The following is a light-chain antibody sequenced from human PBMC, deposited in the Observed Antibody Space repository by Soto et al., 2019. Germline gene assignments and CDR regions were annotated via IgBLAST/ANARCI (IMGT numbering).Light chain of an antibody. J-gene: IGLJ1*01. Sequence: QSVLNQPASVSGSPRPSLPISCTGTNSDVGFSNYIFWYQQHPGKAPKLIISDVSNRPSGVSNRFSGSKSANTASLTISGLQAEDEADYYCSSFTSSDTDVFGSGTKVTVL. V-gene: IGLV2-14*03. CDR1: NSDVGFSNY. CDR3: SSFTSSDTDV. CDR2: DVS.